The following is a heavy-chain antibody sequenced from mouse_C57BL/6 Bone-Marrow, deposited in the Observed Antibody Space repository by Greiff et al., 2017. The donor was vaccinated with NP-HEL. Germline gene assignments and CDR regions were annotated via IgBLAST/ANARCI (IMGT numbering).Heavy chain of an antibody. V-gene: IGHV5-9-1*02. CDR3: TRERVYYGNYYYAMDY. D-gene: IGHD2-1*01. J-gene: IGHJ4*01. Sequence: EVQLVESGEGLVKPGGSLKLSCAASGFTFSSYAMSWVRQTPEKRLEWVAYISSGGDYIYYADTVKGRFTIARDNARNTLYLQMSSLKSEDTAMYYCTRERVYYGNYYYAMDYWGQGTSVTVSS. CDR2: ISSGGDYI. CDR1: GFTFSSYA.